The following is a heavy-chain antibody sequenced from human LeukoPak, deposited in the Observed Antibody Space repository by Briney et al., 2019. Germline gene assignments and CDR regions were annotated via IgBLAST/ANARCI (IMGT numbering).Heavy chain of an antibody. CDR2: IYTSGST. J-gene: IGHJ4*02. CDR1: GGSISSGSYY. D-gene: IGHD3-22*01. CDR3: ARERYYYDSSGYRFDY. V-gene: IGHV4-61*02. Sequence: SQTLSLTCTVSGGSISSGSYYWSWIRQPAGKGLEWIGRIYTSGSTNYNPSLKSRVTISVDTSKNQFSLKLSSVTAADTAVYYCARERYYYDSSGYRFDYWGQGTPVTVSS.